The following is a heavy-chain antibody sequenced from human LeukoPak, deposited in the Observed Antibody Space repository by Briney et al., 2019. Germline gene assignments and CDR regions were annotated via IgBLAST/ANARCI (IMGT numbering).Heavy chain of an antibody. V-gene: IGHV3-48*03. D-gene: IGHD3-10*01. CDR3: ANGYYYGSGSYYKEAFDI. Sequence: GESLRLSCAASGFTFSNYEMNWVRQAPGKGLEWISHIGSSGSIRYYADSVKGRFTISRDNAKNSLYLQMNSLRAEDTAVYYCANGYYYGSGSYYKEAFDIWGQGTMVTVSS. CDR1: GFTFSNYE. J-gene: IGHJ3*02. CDR2: IGSSGSIR.